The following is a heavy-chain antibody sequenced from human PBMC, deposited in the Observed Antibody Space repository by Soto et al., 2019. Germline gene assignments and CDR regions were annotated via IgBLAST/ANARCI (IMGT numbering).Heavy chain of an antibody. CDR3: ARDWSIAAVSP. J-gene: IGHJ5*02. V-gene: IGHV1-3*01. CDR2: INAGNGNT. Sequence: ASVKVSCKASGYTFTSYGMHWVRQAPGQRLEWMGWINAGNGNTKYSQKFQGRVTITRDTSASTAYMELSSLRSEDTAVYYCARDWSIAAVSPWGQGTLVTVSS. CDR1: GYTFTSYG. D-gene: IGHD6-13*01.